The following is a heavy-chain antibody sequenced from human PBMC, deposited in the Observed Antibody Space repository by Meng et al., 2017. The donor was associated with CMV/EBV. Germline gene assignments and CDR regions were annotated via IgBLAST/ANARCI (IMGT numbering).Heavy chain of an antibody. Sequence: KGSGDTDRSYARSWVRQGPGQGREWMEGIIPIFGTANYAQKFKVRVTITTDESTSTAYMELSSLRSEDTAVYYCAREWGRSTNWFDPWGQGTLVTVSS. CDR2: IIPIFGTA. V-gene: IGHV1-69*05. D-gene: IGHD1-26*01. CDR1: GDTDRSYA. CDR3: AREWGRSTNWFDP. J-gene: IGHJ5*02.